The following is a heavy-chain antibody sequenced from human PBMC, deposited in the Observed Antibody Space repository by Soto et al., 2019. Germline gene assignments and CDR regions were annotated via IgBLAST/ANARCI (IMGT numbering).Heavy chain of an antibody. J-gene: IGHJ6*02. D-gene: IGHD3-3*01. CDR3: ARDRADFWSGYLYYYYAMDV. CDR1: GFSFSSYG. Sequence: GGSLRLSCAASGFSFSSYGMHWVRQAPGKGLEWVAVIWYDGSNKFYADSVKGRFTISRDNSKNTLYLQINSLRAEDTALYYCARDRADFWSGYLYYYYAMDVWGQGTTVTVSS. V-gene: IGHV3-33*01. CDR2: IWYDGSNK.